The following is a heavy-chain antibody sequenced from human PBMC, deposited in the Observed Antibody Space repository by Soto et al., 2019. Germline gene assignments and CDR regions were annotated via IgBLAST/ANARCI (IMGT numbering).Heavy chain of an antibody. D-gene: IGHD6-13*01. CDR2: IYWDVDK. CDR1: GFSLTTSGVG. CDR3: AHRPAKQPDFDY. Sequence: QITLKESGPTLVKPTQTLTLTCTFSGFSLTTSGVGVGWIRQPPGKALEWLALIYWDVDKRYSPSLKSRLTITKDTSKNQVVLTMTNMDPVDTATYYCAHRPAKQPDFDYWGQGTLVTVSS. V-gene: IGHV2-5*02. J-gene: IGHJ4*02.